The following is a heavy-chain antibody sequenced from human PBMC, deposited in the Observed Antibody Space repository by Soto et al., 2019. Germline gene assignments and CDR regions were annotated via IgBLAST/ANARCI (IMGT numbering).Heavy chain of an antibody. Sequence: EVQLVESGGDLVQPGGSLRLSCAASGFTFSTYWMHWVRQAPGKGLLWVSRITTDGTYATYADSVKGRFTISRDNAKNTLYLQMNSLRVEYAAVYYCAAGGSGYYANWGQGTLVTVSS. CDR3: AAGGSGYYAN. J-gene: IGHJ4*02. V-gene: IGHV3-74*01. CDR1: GFTFSTYW. D-gene: IGHD3-22*01. CDR2: ITTDGTYA.